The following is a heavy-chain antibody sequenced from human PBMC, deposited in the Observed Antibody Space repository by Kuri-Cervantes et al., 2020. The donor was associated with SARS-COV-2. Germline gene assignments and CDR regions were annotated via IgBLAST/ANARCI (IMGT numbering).Heavy chain of an antibody. Sequence: ASVKVSCKASGYTFTSYYMHWVRQAPGQGLEWMGIINPSGGSTSYAQKFQGRVTMTRDTSISTAYMELSRLRSDDTAVYYCARDRVVVAANGFDPWGQGTLVTVSS. J-gene: IGHJ5*02. CDR2: INPSGGST. V-gene: IGHV1-46*01. D-gene: IGHD2-15*01. CDR3: ARDRVVVAANGFDP. CDR1: GYTFTSYY.